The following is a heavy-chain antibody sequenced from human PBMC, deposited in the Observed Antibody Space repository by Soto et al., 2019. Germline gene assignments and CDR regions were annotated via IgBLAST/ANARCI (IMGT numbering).Heavy chain of an antibody. Sequence: PGGSLRLSCAASGFIYSNYAMNWVRQAPGKGLEWVSAISGSGGSTYYSDSVKGRFTISRDNSKNTLYLQLNSLRAEDTAVYYCATLYYDILTGPFDYWGQGTQVTVSS. CDR1: GFIYSNYA. D-gene: IGHD3-9*01. CDR3: ATLYYDILTGPFDY. V-gene: IGHV3-23*01. CDR2: ISGSGGST. J-gene: IGHJ4*02.